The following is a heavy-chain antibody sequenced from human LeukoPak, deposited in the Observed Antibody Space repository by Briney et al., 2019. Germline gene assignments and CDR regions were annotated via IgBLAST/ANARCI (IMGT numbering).Heavy chain of an antibody. CDR3: ARVITMVRGALSFDL. V-gene: IGHV4-38-2*02. D-gene: IGHD3-10*01. CDR1: GYSISSGYY. J-gene: IGHJ2*01. Sequence: KPSQTLSLTCTVSGYSISSGYYWGWIRQPPGKGLEWIGSIYHSGSTYYNPSLKSRVTISVDTSKNQFSLKLSSVTAADTAVYYCARVITMVRGALSFDLWGRGTLVTVSS. CDR2: IYHSGST.